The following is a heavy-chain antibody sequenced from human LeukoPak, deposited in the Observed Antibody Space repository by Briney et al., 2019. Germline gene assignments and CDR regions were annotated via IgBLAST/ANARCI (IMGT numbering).Heavy chain of an antibody. J-gene: IGHJ6*03. CDR1: GGTFSSYA. D-gene: IGHD5-18*01. Sequence: SVKVSCKASGGTFSSYAISWVRQAPGQGLEWMGGIIPIFGTANYAQKFQGRVTITADKSTSTAYMELSSLRSEDTAVYYCAGHYLEDTAMDNYYYYYYMDVWGKGTTVTISS. CDR3: AGHYLEDTAMDNYYYYYYMDV. V-gene: IGHV1-69*06. CDR2: IIPIFGTA.